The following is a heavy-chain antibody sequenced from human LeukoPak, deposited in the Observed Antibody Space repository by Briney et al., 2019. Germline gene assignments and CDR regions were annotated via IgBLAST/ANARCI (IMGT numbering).Heavy chain of an antibody. Sequence: GGSLRLSCAASGFTFRNYWMGWVRQAPGKGLEWVSAISGSGGSTYYADSVKGRFTISRDNSKNTLYLQMNSLRAEDTAVYYCAKDLDSSGYYYPFGYWGQGTLVTVSS. J-gene: IGHJ4*02. D-gene: IGHD3-22*01. CDR1: GFTFRNYW. CDR2: ISGSGGST. V-gene: IGHV3-23*01. CDR3: AKDLDSSGYYYPFGY.